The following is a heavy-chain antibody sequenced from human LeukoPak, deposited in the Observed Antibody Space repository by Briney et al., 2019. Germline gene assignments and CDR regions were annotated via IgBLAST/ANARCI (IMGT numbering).Heavy chain of an antibody. J-gene: IGHJ4*02. CDR3: ARDYKYAFDN. D-gene: IGHD5-24*01. CDR2: IGISSGNT. Sequence: GGSLRLSCAASGFTFRSYWMSWFRQAPGKGLEWISYIGISSGNTYYADSVKGRFTISGDKARDSLYLQMNSLRVEDTAVYYCARDYKYAFDNWGQGTLVTVSS. CDR1: GFTFRSYW. V-gene: IGHV3-48*01.